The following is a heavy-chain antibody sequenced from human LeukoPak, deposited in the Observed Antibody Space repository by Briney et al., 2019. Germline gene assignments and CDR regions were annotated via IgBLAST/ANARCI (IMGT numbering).Heavy chain of an antibody. V-gene: IGHV3-48*01. D-gene: IGHD4-23*01. CDR1: GFTFSSYS. CDR3: AKEQLSQLLYGGSFDS. J-gene: IGHJ3*02. CDR2: ISSSSSTI. Sequence: PGGSLRLSCAASGFTFSSYSMNWVRQAPGKGLEWVSYISSSSSTIYYADSVKGRFTISRDNAKNSLYLQMNSLRAEDTAVYYCAKEQLSQLLYGGSFDSWGPGTMVTVSS.